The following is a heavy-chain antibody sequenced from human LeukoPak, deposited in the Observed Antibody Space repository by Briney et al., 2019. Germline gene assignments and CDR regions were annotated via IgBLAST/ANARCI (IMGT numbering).Heavy chain of an antibody. V-gene: IGHV1-18*01. D-gene: IGHD3-3*01. J-gene: IGHJ6*02. Sequence: ASVMVSCKASGYTFTSYGISWVRQAPGQGLEWMGWISAYNGNTNYAQKLQGRVTMTTDTSTSTAYMELRSLRSDDTAVYYCAREKHYDFWSGYNYYYYGMDVWGQGTTVTVSS. CDR1: GYTFTSYG. CDR3: AREKHYDFWSGYNYYYYGMDV. CDR2: ISAYNGNT.